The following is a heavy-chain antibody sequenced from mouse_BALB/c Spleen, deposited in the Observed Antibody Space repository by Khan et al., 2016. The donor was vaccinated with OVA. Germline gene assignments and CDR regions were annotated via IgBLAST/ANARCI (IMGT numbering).Heavy chain of an antibody. V-gene: IGHV14-3*02. J-gene: IGHJ2*01. CDR1: GYTFKGNY. CDR3: RISSMNA. D-gene: IGHD2-3*01. Sequence: VQLQQSGAELVKPAASLKLSCTASGYTFKGNYIHWVKQRPEKGLEWIGRTGPANGDTRYDPKFKGKATFTVDTSSNTAYMQLSSLTSEDTAVNDGRISSMNAWGQGTTVTVSS. CDR2: TGPANGDT.